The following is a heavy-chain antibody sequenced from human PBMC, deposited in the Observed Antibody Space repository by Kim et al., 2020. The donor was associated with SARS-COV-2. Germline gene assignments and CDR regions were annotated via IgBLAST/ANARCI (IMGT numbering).Heavy chain of an antibody. CDR3: ARWGLANMRGMDV. J-gene: IGHJ6*02. CDR2: ISSNSSYI. Sequence: GGSLRLSCAGSGFTFSSYSINWVRQAPGKGLEWVSSISSNSSYIYYADSLKGRFTISRDNAKNSLYLQMNSLRVEDTAVYYCARWGLANMRGMDVWGHGT. D-gene: IGHD2-21*01. V-gene: IGHV3-21*01. CDR1: GFTFSSYS.